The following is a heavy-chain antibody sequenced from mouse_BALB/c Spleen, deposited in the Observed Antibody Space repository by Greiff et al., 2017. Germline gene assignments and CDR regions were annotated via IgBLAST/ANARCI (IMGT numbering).Heavy chain of an antibody. D-gene: IGHD2-3*01. CDR1: GFNIKDTY. CDR2: IDPANGNT. CDR3: AREDGYYEYYFDY. J-gene: IGHJ2*01. V-gene: IGHV14-3*02. Sequence: SGAELVKPGASVKLSCTASGFNIKDTYMHWVKQRPEQGLEWIGRIDPANGNTKYDPKFQGKATITADTSSNTAYLQLSSLTSEDTAVYYCAREDGYYEYYFDYWGQGTTLTVSS.